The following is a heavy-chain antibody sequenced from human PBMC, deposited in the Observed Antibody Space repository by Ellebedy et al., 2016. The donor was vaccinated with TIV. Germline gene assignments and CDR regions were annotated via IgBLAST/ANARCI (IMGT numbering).Heavy chain of an antibody. CDR1: GGSISTFY. D-gene: IGHD4-23*01. V-gene: IGHV4-59*01. Sequence: MPSETLSLSCNVSGGSISTFYWSWIRQPPGKGLEFIGYIYYIGITNYNPSLESRVPISIDTSENQFSLRLSSVTAADTAVYYCAAYYGGRFDYWGQGTLVTVSS. J-gene: IGHJ4*02. CDR2: IYYIGIT. CDR3: AAYYGGRFDY.